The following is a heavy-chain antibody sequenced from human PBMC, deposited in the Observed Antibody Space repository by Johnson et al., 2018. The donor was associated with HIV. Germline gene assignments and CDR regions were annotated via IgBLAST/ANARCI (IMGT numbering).Heavy chain of an antibody. CDR2: INWNGDTT. Sequence: VQLVESGGGVVQPGRSLRLSCAASGFTFSSYAMHWVRQAPGKGLQWVSGINWNGDTTTYADSVKGRFTVSRDNAKRSLYLQLSTLRAEDTALYYCARDRGYWDAFDIWGQVTMVIVSS. CDR1: GFTFSSYA. J-gene: IGHJ3*02. V-gene: IGHV3-20*04. CDR3: ARDRGYWDAFDI. D-gene: IGHD3-22*01.